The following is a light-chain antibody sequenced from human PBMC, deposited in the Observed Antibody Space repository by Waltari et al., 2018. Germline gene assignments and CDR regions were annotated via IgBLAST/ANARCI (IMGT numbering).Light chain of an antibody. CDR1: SSDIGDYNH. J-gene: IGLJ1*01. V-gene: IGLV2-14*03. CDR3: SSYSTSITPYV. CDR2: DVN. Sequence: QSALTQPASVSGSPGQSITISCTASSSDIGDYNHVSWYQQHPGKAPKLMIYDVNSRPAGVSNRFFGSKSGTTASLTVSGLQAEDEAVYFCSSYSTSITPYVFGAGTKVTVL.